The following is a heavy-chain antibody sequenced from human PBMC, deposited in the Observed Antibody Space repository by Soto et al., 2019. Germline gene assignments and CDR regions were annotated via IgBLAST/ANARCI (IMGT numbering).Heavy chain of an antibody. Sequence: GGSLRLSCAASGFTFSSYAMTWVRQAAGKGLEWVSTIRARGDSTFYGDSVKGRCTISRDNSKNAVYLQMNSLRAEDTAVYYCAKGAVSSGKFDSWGQGTLVTVS. V-gene: IGHV3-23*01. CDR1: GFTFSSYA. D-gene: IGHD6-25*01. CDR2: IRARGDST. J-gene: IGHJ4*02. CDR3: AKGAVSSGKFDS.